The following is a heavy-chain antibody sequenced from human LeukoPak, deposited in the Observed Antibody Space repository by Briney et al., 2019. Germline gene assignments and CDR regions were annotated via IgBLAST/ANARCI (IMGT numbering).Heavy chain of an antibody. J-gene: IGHJ4*02. CDR2: INHSGST. CDR1: GGSFSGYY. Sequence: SETLSLTCAVYGGSFSGYYWSWIRQPPGKGLEWIGEINHSGSTNYNPSLKSRVTISLDTSRNQHSLKLSSVTAADTAIYYCESGTPQRWSSFWGQGTLVTVSS. D-gene: IGHD3-10*01. V-gene: IGHV4-34*01. CDR3: ESGTPQRWSSF.